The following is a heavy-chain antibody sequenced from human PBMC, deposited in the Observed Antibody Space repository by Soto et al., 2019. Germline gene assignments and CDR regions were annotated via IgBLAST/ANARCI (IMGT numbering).Heavy chain of an antibody. CDR2: ISYDGSNK. D-gene: IGHD2-2*01. V-gene: IGHV3-30*18. J-gene: IGHJ4*02. CDR1: GFTFSSYG. CDR3: AKDQIVVVPAAFDY. Sequence: QVQLVESGGGVVQPGRSLRLYCAASGFTFSSYGMHWVRQAPGKGLEWVAVISYDGSNKYNADSVKGRFTISRDNSKNTLYLQMNSLRAEDTAVYYCAKDQIVVVPAAFDYWGQGTLVTVSS.